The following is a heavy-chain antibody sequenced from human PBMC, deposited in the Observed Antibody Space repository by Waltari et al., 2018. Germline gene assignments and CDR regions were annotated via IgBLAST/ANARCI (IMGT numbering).Heavy chain of an antibody. J-gene: IGHJ4*02. CDR3: ARASLQNYDSSGYSR. CDR2: IYYSGST. D-gene: IGHD3-22*01. Sequence: QVQLQESGPGLVKPSETLSLTCTVSGGSISSYYWSWIRQPPGKGLEWIGYIYYSGSTNHNPSLKSGATISVDTSKNQFSLKLSSVTAADTAVYYCARASLQNYDSSGYSRWGQGTLVTVSS. V-gene: IGHV4-59*01. CDR1: GGSISSYY.